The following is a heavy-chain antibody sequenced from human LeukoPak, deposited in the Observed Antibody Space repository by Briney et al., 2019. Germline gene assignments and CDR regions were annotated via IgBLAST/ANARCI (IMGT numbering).Heavy chain of an antibody. V-gene: IGHV1-18*01. Sequence: ASVKVSCKTSGYTFSNFAITWVRQAPGQGLEWMGWISGYNGNTNYAQKFQGRVAMTTDTSTSTAYLELRSLRSDDTAVYYCARIAVAGIYWGQGTLVTVSS. D-gene: IGHD6-19*01. CDR1: GYTFSNFA. CDR3: ARIAVAGIY. J-gene: IGHJ4*02. CDR2: ISGYNGNT.